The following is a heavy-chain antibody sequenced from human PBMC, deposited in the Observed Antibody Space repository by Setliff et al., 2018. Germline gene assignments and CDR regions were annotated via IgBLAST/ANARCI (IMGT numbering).Heavy chain of an antibody. V-gene: IGHV1-18*01. D-gene: IGHD5-18*01. J-gene: IGHJ6*03. CDR1: GYTFSSYA. Sequence: GASVKVSCKASGYTFSSYAFSWVRQAPGQGLEWMGWISSYNGKTNYAQKLKGRVTMTTDTSTSTAYMELSSLRTEDSAVYYCAREGVDTRSSTDYRYYMDVWGKGTTVTVSS. CDR2: ISSYNGKT. CDR3: AREGVDTRSSTDYRYYMDV.